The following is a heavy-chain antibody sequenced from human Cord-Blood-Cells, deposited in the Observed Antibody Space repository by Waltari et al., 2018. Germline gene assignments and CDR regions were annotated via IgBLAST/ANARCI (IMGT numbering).Heavy chain of an antibody. J-gene: IGHJ3*02. Sequence: QVQLVESGGGVVQPGRSLRLSCAASGFTFSSYAMHSVRQAPGKGLEWVAVISYDGSNKYYADSVKGRFTISRDNSKNTLYLQMNSLRAEDTAVYYCARDLADAFDIWGQGTMVTVSS. V-gene: IGHV3-30-3*01. CDR2: ISYDGSNK. CDR1: GFTFSSYA. CDR3: ARDLADAFDI.